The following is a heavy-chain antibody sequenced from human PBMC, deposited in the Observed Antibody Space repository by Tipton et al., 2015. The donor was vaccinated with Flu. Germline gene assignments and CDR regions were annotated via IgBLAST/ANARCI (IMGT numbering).Heavy chain of an antibody. V-gene: IGHV4-59*08. CDR1: GGSISSYY. D-gene: IGHD3-3*01. Sequence: GSLRLSCTVSGGSISSYYWSWIRQPPGKGLEWIGYIYYSGSTNYNPSLKSRVTISVDTSKNQFSLKLSSVTAADTAVYYCARQTYDFWSDYPYYYYGMDVWGQGTTVTVSS. CDR2: IYYSGST. J-gene: IGHJ6*02. CDR3: ARQTYDFWSDYPYYYYGMDV.